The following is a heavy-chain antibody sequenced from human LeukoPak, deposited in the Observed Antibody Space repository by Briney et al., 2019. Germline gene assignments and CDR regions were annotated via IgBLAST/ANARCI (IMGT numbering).Heavy chain of an antibody. CDR1: GGSISSGSYY. J-gene: IGHJ4*02. D-gene: IGHD6-19*01. Sequence: PSQTLSLTCTVSGGSISSGSYYWSWIRQPAGKGLEWIGRIYTSGSTNYNPSLKSRVTISVDTSKNQFSLKLSSVTAADTAVYYCAREAVAGTRGIDYWGQGTLVTVSS. V-gene: IGHV4-61*02. CDR3: AREAVAGTRGIDY. CDR2: IYTSGST.